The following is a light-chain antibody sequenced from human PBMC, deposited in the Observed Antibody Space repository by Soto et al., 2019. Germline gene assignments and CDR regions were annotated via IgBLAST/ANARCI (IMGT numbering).Light chain of an antibody. V-gene: IGKV3-15*01. Sequence: EIVLTQSPATLSLSPGERATLSCRASQSVSSYLAWYQQKPGQSPRLLINGASTRATGIPDRFSGSGSGTEFTLTISGLQSEDFAVYYCQQYNDWPPGYTFGQGTKVDIK. CDR3: QQYNDWPPGYT. J-gene: IGKJ2*01. CDR1: QSVSSY. CDR2: GAS.